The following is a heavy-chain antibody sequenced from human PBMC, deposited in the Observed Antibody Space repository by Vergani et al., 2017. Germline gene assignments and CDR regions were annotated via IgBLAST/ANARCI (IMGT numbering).Heavy chain of an antibody. CDR3: ATKSCGTPGCQIGYFRE. D-gene: IGHD1-1*01. J-gene: IGHJ1*01. CDR2: VDPEDGET. Sequence: EVQLVQSGAEVKKPGATMKISCKVSGYTFIDHYMHWLKQAPGKGLEWMGLVDPEDGETIYAEKFKGRVTIAADTSTDTAHLELSSLRSEDTTVYYCATKSCGTPGCQIGYFREWGQGTLVTVSS. CDR1: GYTFIDHY. V-gene: IGHV1-69-2*01.